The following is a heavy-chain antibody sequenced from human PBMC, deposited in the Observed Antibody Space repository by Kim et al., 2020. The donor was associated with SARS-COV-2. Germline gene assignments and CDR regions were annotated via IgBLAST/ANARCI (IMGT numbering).Heavy chain of an antibody. CDR2: IKSKTDGGTT. J-gene: IGHJ3*02. Sequence: GGSLRLSCAASGFTFSNAWMSWVRQAPGKGLEWVGRIKSKTDGGTTDYAAPVKGRFTISRDDSKNTLYLQMNSLKTEDTAVYYCTTSRGSGYYHDAFDIWGQGTMVTVSS. V-gene: IGHV3-15*01. CDR3: TTSRGSGYYHDAFDI. CDR1: GFTFSNAW. D-gene: IGHD3-22*01.